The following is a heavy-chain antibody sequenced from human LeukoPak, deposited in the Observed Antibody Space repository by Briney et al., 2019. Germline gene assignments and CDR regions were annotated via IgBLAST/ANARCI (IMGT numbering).Heavy chain of an antibody. V-gene: IGHV3-7*01. D-gene: IGHD4-23*01. Sequence: GGSLRLSCAASGFTFSSYWMSWVRQAPGKGLEWVANIKQDGSEKYYVDSVKGRLTISRDNSKNTLYLQMNSLRAEDTAIYYCAREGPRGNSQFDYWGQGTLVTVSS. J-gene: IGHJ4*02. CDR2: IKQDGSEK. CDR1: GFTFSSYW. CDR3: AREGPRGNSQFDY.